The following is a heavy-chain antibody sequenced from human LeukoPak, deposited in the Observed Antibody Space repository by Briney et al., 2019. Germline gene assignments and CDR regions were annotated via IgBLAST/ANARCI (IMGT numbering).Heavy chain of an antibody. Sequence: GSVKVSCKASGYTFTGYYMHWVRQAPGQGLEWMGWINPNSGGTNYAQKFQGRITMTRDTSISAAYMELSSLRSDDTAVYYCARGYYTFDYWGQGTLVTVSS. D-gene: IGHD3-3*01. CDR3: ARGYYTFDY. J-gene: IGHJ4*01. CDR1: GYTFTGYY. CDR2: INPNSGGT. V-gene: IGHV1-2*02.